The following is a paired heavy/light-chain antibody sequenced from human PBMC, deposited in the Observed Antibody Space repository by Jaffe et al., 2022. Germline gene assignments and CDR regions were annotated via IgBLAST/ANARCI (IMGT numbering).Heavy chain of an antibody. CDR3: ARVASASIYYYYYYMDV. Sequence: EVQLVETGGGLIQPGVSLKLSCAASGFTVSSNYMTWVRQAPGKGLEWVSIIYGTGATYYADSVKGRFTISRDSSRSTLYLQMNNLRAEDTAVYFCARVASASIYYYYYYMDVWGKGTTVTVSS. CDR2: IYGTGAT. CDR1: GFTVSSNY. D-gene: IGHD2-15*01. J-gene: IGHJ6*03. V-gene: IGHV3-53*02.
Light chain of an antibody. CDR3: CSYAGSNNFDVV. Sequence: QSALTQPPSASGSPGQSVTISCTGTSSDVGGYNNVSWYQRHPGEAPKLMIFDVSKRPSGVPDRFSGSKSGNTASLTVSGLQAEDEADYYCCSYAGSNNFDVVFGGGTKLTVL. J-gene: IGLJ2*01. CDR2: DVS. CDR1: SSDVGGYNN. V-gene: IGLV2-8*01.